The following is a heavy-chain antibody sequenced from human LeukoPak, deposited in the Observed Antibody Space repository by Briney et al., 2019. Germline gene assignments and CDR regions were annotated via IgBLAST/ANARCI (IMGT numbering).Heavy chain of an antibody. CDR2: IIPILGIA. Sequence: ASVKVSCKASGGTFSSYAIRWVRQAPGQGLAWMGRIIPILGIANYAQKFQGRVTITADKSTSTAYIELSSLRSEDTAVYYCARDLGDCGGDCSAFDIWGQGTMVTVAS. V-gene: IGHV1-69*04. J-gene: IGHJ3*02. CDR1: GGTFSSYA. D-gene: IGHD2-21*02. CDR3: ARDLGDCGGDCSAFDI.